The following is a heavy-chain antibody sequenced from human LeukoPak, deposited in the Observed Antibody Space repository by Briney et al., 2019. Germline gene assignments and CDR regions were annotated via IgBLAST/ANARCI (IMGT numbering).Heavy chain of an antibody. CDR1: GFTFDDYA. CDR3: AKDTRRYSGYDYPAFDI. V-gene: IGHV3-9*01. CDR2: ISWNSGTI. J-gene: IGHJ3*02. D-gene: IGHD5-12*01. Sequence: GRSLRLSCAASGFTFDDYAMHWVRQPPGKGLEWVSGISWNSGTIGYADSVKGRFTISRDNAKNSLYLQMNNLRAEDTALYYCAKDTRRYSGYDYPAFDIWGQGTMVTVSS.